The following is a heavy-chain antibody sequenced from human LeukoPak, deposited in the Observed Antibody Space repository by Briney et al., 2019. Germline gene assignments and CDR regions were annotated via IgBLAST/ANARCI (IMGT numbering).Heavy chain of an antibody. V-gene: IGHV1-46*01. CDR3: ARVGPFPSVDRIGQDY. D-gene: IGHD1-14*01. CDR1: GYTFTRHY. Sequence: ASVKVSCKASGYTFTRHYMHWVRQAPGQGLEWMGVINPGGSWTSYAQKFQGRVTMTRDMSTSTAYMELRSLRSDDTAVYYCARVGPFPSVDRIGQDYWGQGTLVTVSS. J-gene: IGHJ4*02. CDR2: INPGGSWT.